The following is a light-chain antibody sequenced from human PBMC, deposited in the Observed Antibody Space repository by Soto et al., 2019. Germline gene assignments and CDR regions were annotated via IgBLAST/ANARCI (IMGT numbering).Light chain of an antibody. V-gene: IGKV1-5*01. Sequence: DIQVTQSPPTLSASVGERVTITCRASQSISVWLAWYQQKAGKAPNLLIYDASSLESRVPSRFSGSGSGTEFTPTISSLQPEDFATYYCQQYNSYWTFCQGTKLDIK. CDR3: QQYNSYWT. CDR2: DAS. CDR1: QSISVW. J-gene: IGKJ1*01.